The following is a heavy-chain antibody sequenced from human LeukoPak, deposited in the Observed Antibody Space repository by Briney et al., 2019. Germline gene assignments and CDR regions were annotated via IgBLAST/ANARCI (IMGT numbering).Heavy chain of an antibody. CDR3: ARDSKEVYGDYCDY. CDR1: GFTFSDYY. CDR2: ISSSSSYT. V-gene: IGHV3-11*05. D-gene: IGHD4-17*01. Sequence: GGSLRLSCAASGFTFSDYYMSWIRQAPGKGLEGVSYISSSSSYTNYADSVKGRFTISRDNANNSLYLQLNSLRAEDTAVYYCARDSKEVYGDYCDYWGQGTLVTVSS. J-gene: IGHJ4*02.